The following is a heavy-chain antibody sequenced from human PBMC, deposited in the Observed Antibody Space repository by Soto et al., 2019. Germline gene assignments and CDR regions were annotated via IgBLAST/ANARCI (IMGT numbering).Heavy chain of an antibody. J-gene: IGHJ6*02. Sequence: GGSLRLSCVASGFTFDDHVMHWVRQVPGKGLEWVGHITWDGYSIGYGGSVRGRFTISRDNAKDTLYLQMNSLRPEDTALYYCAPSWSGSTSGRVDVWGQGTTVTVSS. CDR3: APSWSGSTSGRVDV. CDR1: GFTFDDHV. V-gene: IGHV3-9*01. D-gene: IGHD3-3*01. CDR2: ITWDGYSI.